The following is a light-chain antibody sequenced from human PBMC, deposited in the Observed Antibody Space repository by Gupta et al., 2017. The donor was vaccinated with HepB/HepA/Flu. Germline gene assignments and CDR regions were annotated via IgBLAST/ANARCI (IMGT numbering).Light chain of an antibody. V-gene: IGKV3-11*01. CDR3: QHRSNSIT. CDR2: DAS. Sequence: EIVLTQSPATLSLSPGERATLSCRASQSVSSYLAWYQQKPGQAPRLLIYDASKRATGIPDRFSGSGSGTDFTLTSSGRETEDFAVYYVQHRSNSITFGQGTQLEIK. J-gene: IGKJ5*01. CDR1: QSVSSY.